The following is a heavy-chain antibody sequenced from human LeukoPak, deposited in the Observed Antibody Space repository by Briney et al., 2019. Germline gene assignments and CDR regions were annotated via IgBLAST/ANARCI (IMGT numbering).Heavy chain of an antibody. V-gene: IGHV4-4*02. CDR2: IYHSGST. CDR3: ARGYSSGWYNYYYGMDV. Sequence: PSGTLSLTCAVSGGSISSSNWWSWVRQPPGKGLEWIGEIYHSGSTNYNPSLKSRVTISVDKSKNQFSLKLSSVTAADTAVYYCARGYSSGWYNYYYGMDVWGQGTTVTVSS. D-gene: IGHD6-19*01. J-gene: IGHJ6*02. CDR1: GGSISSSNW.